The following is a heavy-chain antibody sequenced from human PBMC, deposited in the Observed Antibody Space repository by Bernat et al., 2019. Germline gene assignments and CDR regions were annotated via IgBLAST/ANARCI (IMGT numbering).Heavy chain of an antibody. CDR2: IYYSGST. Sequence: QLQLQESGPGLVKPSETLSLTCTVSGASISSSRYFWGWIRQPPGKGLEWIGSIYYSGSTHYNPSLKSRVTMSVDTSKNQFSLKLSSVTAADTAVYYCARLSPACGEYSDYWGQGTLVTVSS. J-gene: IGHJ4*02. V-gene: IGHV4-39*01. D-gene: IGHD4-17*01. CDR3: ARLSPACGEYSDY. CDR1: GASISSSRYF.